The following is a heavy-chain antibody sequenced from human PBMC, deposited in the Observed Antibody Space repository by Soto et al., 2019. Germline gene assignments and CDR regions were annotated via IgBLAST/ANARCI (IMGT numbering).Heavy chain of an antibody. Sequence: GGSLRLSCAASGFTFSSYWMSWVRQAPGKGLEWVANIKQDGSEKYYVDSVKGRFTISRDNAKNSLYLQMNSLRAEDTAVYYCAREVAGYSLKYYFDYWGQGTLVTVSS. D-gene: IGHD3-9*01. J-gene: IGHJ4*02. CDR2: IKQDGSEK. CDR3: AREVAGYSLKYYFDY. V-gene: IGHV3-7*01. CDR1: GFTFSSYW.